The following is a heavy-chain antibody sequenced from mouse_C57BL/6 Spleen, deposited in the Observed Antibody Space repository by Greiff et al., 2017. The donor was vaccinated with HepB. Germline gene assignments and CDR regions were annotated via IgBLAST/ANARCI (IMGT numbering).Heavy chain of an antibody. CDR3: ARWDTTGGPYGDY. CDR2: INPSNGGT. D-gene: IGHD1-1*01. J-gene: IGHJ2*01. CDR1: GYTFTSYC. V-gene: IGHV1-53*01. Sequence: QVQLQQPGTELVKPGASVKLSCKASGYTFTSYCMHWVKQRPGQGLEWIGNINPSNGGTNYNEEFKSKATLTVDKSSSTAYMQLSSLTSEDSAVYCCARWDTTGGPYGDYGGEGTTLTVSS.